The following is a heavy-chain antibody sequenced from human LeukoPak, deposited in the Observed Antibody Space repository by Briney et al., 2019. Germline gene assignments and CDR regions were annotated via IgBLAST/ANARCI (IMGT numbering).Heavy chain of an antibody. Sequence: GSLRLSCAASGLTVSSNYMSWVRQAPGKGLEWVSAISGSGGSTYYADSVKGRFTISRDNSKNTLYLQMNSLRAEDTAVYYCAKDPASYYYDSRPTPDYWGQGTLVTVSS. CDR2: ISGSGGST. CDR1: GLTVSSNY. CDR3: AKDPASYYYDSRPTPDY. J-gene: IGHJ4*02. D-gene: IGHD3-22*01. V-gene: IGHV3-23*01.